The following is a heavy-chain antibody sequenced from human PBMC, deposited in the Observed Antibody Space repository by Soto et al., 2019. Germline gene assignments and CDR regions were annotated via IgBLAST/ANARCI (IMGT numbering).Heavy chain of an antibody. Sequence: TGGSLRLSCAASGFTFSSYSMNWVRQAPGKGLEWVSYISSSSSTIYYADSVKGRFTISRDNAKNSLYLQMNSLRAEDTAVYYCAREEGLLNLLAPCGQGTLVPGSS. CDR2: ISSSSSTI. J-gene: IGHJ5*02. CDR3: AREEGLLNLLAP. CDR1: GFTFSSYS. V-gene: IGHV3-48*01.